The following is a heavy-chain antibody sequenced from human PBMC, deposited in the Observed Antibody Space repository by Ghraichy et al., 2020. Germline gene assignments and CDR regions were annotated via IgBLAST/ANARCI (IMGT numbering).Heavy chain of an antibody. CDR3: ARATTYCSGGSCYFRN. D-gene: IGHD2-15*01. CDR2: INHSGST. Sequence: SQTLSLTCAVYGGSFSGYYWSWIRQPPGKGLEWIGEINHSGSTNYNPSLKSRVTISVDTSKNQFSLKLSSVTAADTAVYYCARATTYCSGGSCYFRNWGQGTLVTVSS. V-gene: IGHV4-34*01. CDR1: GGSFSGYY. J-gene: IGHJ4*02.